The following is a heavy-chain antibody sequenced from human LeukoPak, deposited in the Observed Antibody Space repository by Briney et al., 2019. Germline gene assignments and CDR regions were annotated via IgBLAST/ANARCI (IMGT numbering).Heavy chain of an antibody. J-gene: IGHJ4*02. V-gene: IGHV3-23*01. CDR2: ISGSGGST. D-gene: IGHD6-19*01. Sequence: PGGSLRLSCAASGFTFSSYAMSWVRQAPGKGLEWVSAISGSGGSTYYADSVKGRFTISRDNSKNTLYLQMNSLRAEDTAVYSCAKDEEQWLVLGYFDYWGQGTLVTVSS. CDR3: AKDEEQWLVLGYFDY. CDR1: GFTFSSYA.